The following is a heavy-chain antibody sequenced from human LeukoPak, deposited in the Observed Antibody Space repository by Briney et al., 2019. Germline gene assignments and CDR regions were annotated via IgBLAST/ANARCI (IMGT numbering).Heavy chain of an antibody. J-gene: IGHJ6*03. CDR3: ARYTYYDFWSGYPRYYYMDV. Sequence: ASVKVSCKASGYTFTSYGISWVRQAPGQGLEWMGWISAYNGNTNYAQKLQGRVTMTTDTSTSTAYMELRSLRSDDTAVYYCARYTYYDFWSGYPRYYYMDVWGKGTTVTVSS. V-gene: IGHV1-18*01. D-gene: IGHD3-3*01. CDR2: ISAYNGNT. CDR1: GYTFTSYG.